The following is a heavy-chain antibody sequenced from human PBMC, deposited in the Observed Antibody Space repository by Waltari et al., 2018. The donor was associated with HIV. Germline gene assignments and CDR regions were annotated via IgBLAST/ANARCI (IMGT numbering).Heavy chain of an antibody. CDR1: GDTFVNYY. D-gene: IGHD2-15*01. J-gene: IGHJ3*02. CDR3: TRAAKTWVQLTSSGGFDI. V-gene: IGHV1-46*01. CDR2: INPSNGAT. Sequence: VELVQSGTEVRKPGASVTVPCKAAGDTFVNYYLPWVRQAPGQGLEWMGFINPSNGATTYAERFRVGVSMTTNASAEVVLMELSSLIPDDTSVYFCTRAAKTWVQLTSSGGFDIWGQGTAVVVSS.